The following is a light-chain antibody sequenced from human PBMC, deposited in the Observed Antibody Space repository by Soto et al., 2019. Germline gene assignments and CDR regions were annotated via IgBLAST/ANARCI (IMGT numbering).Light chain of an antibody. CDR1: QIINTW. J-gene: IGKJ3*01. CDR2: RAS. Sequence: DIQMTQSPSSLSASVGDRVTITCPASQIINTWLAWYQQKPGKAPKLLIYRASNLVNGVPSRFSGSGSGTEFTLTISSLQPDDFSIYYGQQYDNYTGTFGTGTKVD. V-gene: IGKV1-5*03. CDR3: QQYDNYTGT.